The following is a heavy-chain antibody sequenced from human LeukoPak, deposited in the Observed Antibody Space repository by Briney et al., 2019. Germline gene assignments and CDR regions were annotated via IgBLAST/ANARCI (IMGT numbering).Heavy chain of an antibody. V-gene: IGHV3-23*01. D-gene: IGHD3-22*01. J-gene: IGHJ4*02. CDR2: LSNSGDST. Sequence: GGSLRLSCAASGFTFSNYAMSWVRQAPGKGLEWVSTLSNSGDSTYYTDSVKGRFTISRDNSKNTLYLQMNSLKTEDTAVYYCTTFDSSGYYCDYWGQGTLVTVSS. CDR1: GFTFSNYA. CDR3: TTFDSSGYYCDY.